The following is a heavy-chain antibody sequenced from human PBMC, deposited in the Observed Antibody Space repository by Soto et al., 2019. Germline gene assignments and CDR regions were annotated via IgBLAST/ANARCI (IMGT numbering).Heavy chain of an antibody. Sequence: SVKVSCKASGFTFTSSAMQWVRQARGQRLEWIGWIVVGSGNTNYAQKFQERVTITRDMSTSTAYMELSSLRSEDTAVYYCASDERHYDFRSGYPAPPDYWGQGTLVTVSS. V-gene: IGHV1-58*02. CDR1: GFTFTSSA. J-gene: IGHJ4*02. D-gene: IGHD3-3*01. CDR2: IVVGSGNT. CDR3: ASDERHYDFRSGYPAPPDY.